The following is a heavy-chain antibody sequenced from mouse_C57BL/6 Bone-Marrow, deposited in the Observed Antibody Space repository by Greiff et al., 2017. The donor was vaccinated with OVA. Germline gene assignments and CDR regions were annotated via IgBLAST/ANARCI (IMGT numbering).Heavy chain of an antibody. CDR2: IHPNSGST. D-gene: IGHD1-1*01. J-gene: IGHJ1*03. CDR1: GYTFTSYW. CDR3: ANYYGRSHWYFDV. Sequence: QVQLQQPGAELVKPGASVTLSCKASGYTFTSYWMHWVKQRPGQGLEWIGMIHPNSGSTNYNEKFKSKATLTVDKSSSTAYMQLSSLTSEDSAVYYCANYYGRSHWYFDVWGTGTTVTVSS. V-gene: IGHV1-64*01.